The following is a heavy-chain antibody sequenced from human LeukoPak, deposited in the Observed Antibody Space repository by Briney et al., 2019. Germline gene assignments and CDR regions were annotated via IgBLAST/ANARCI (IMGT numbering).Heavy chain of an antibody. J-gene: IGHJ4*02. CDR2: INPNSGGA. D-gene: IGHD6-19*01. Sequence: ASVKVSCKASGYTFTGYYMHWVRQAPGQGLEWMGWINPNSGGANYAQKFQGRVTMTRDTSISTAYMELSRLRSDDTAVYYCARGSAIAVAGTVSRFDYWGQGTLVTVSS. CDR1: GYTFTGYY. V-gene: IGHV1-2*02. CDR3: ARGSAIAVAGTVSRFDY.